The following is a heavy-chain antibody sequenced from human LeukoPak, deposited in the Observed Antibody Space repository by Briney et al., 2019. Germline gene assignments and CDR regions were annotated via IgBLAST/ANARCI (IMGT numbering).Heavy chain of an antibody. CDR3: TRLRPYYYDSSGSFDY. CDR1: GFTFGSYG. J-gene: IGHJ4*02. CDR2: IWYDGSNK. D-gene: IGHD3-22*01. Sequence: GRSLRLSCAASGFTFGSYGMHWVRQAPGKGLEWVAVIWYDGSNKYYADSVKGRFTISRDNSKNTLYLQMNSLRAEDTAVYYCTRLRPYYYDSSGSFDYWGQGTLVTVSS. V-gene: IGHV3-33*01.